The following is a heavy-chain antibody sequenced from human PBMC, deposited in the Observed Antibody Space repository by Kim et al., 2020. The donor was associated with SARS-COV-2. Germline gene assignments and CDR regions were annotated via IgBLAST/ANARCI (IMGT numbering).Heavy chain of an antibody. CDR2: ISYDGSNK. CDR3: ARDSFDWLLFRYYGMDV. CDR1: GFTFSSYA. D-gene: IGHD3-9*01. Sequence: GGSLRLSCAASGFTFSSYAMHWVRQAPGKGLEWVAVISYDGSNKYYADSVKGRFTISRDNSKNTLYLQMNSLRAEDTAVYYCARDSFDWLLFRYYGMDVWGQGTTVTVSS. J-gene: IGHJ6*02. V-gene: IGHV3-30*04.